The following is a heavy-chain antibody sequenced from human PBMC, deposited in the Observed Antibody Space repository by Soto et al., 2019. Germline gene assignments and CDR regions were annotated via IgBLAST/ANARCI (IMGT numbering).Heavy chain of an antibody. J-gene: IGHJ6*02. CDR2: ISSSSSYI. CDR1: GFTFSSYS. D-gene: IGHD6-19*01. V-gene: IGHV3-21*01. CDR3: ARDWGSGWHYGMDV. Sequence: GGSLRLSCAASGFTFSSYSMNWVRQAPGKGLEWVSSISSSSSYIYYADSVKGRFTISRDNAKNSLYLQMNSLRAEDTAVYYCARDWGSGWHYGMDVWGQGTTDTVSS.